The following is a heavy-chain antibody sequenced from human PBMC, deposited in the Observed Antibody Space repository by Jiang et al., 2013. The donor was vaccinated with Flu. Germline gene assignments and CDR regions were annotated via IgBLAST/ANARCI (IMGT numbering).Heavy chain of an antibody. V-gene: IGHV4-59*01. Sequence: GSGLVKPSETLSLSCTVSGASISSDYWGWIRQPPGKGLEWIGSVYYSGITSYNPSLKSRVTISLDMSKNQFSLKLSSVTAADTAVYHCARDKSGGLGKFDPWGQGTLVTVSS. J-gene: IGHJ5*02. CDR1: GASISSDY. D-gene: IGHD3-16*01. CDR2: VYYSGIT. CDR3: ARDKSGGLGKFDP.